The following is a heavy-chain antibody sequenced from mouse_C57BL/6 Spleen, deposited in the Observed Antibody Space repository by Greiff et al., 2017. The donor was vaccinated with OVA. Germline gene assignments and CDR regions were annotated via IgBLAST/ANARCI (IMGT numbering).Heavy chain of an antibody. CDR3: ARRYYSNYYFDY. V-gene: IGHV1-64*01. CDR2: IHPNSGST. CDR1: GYTFTSYW. J-gene: IGHJ2*01. D-gene: IGHD2-5*01. Sequence: QVQLQQPGAELVKPGASVKLSCKASGYTFTSYWMHWVKQRPGQGLEWIGMIHPNSGSTNYNEKFKSKATLTVDKSSSTAYMQLSSLTSEDSAVYYCARRYYSNYYFDYWGQGTTLTVSS.